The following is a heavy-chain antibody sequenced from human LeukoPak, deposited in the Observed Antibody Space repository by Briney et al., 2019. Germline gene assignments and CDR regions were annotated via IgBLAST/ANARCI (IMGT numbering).Heavy chain of an antibody. Sequence: GGSLRLSCAASGFTFDRFTIHWVRQTPGKGLEWVSLINRRGHTFYADSVKGRFTISRDNSKNTLYLQMNSLRVEDTAVYYCAKCDGSGSYDDYWGQGTLVTVSS. V-gene: IGHV3-23*03. J-gene: IGHJ4*02. CDR3: AKCDGSGSYDDY. D-gene: IGHD3-10*01. CDR1: GFTFDRFT. CDR2: INRRGHT.